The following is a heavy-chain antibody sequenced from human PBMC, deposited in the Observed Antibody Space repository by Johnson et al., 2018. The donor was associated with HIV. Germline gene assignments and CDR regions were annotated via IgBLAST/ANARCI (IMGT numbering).Heavy chain of an antibody. D-gene: IGHD1-26*01. V-gene: IGHV3-30*18. Sequence: QVQLVESGGGLVQPGRSLRLSCTASAFTFSNYGMHWVRQAPGKGLEWVALISYDGNNKYYADSVKGRFNISRDNSKNTQYLQMNSLRAEDTAVYYCAKGMGELLRIDAFDIWGQGTMVTVSS. CDR3: AKGMGELLRIDAFDI. CDR2: ISYDGNNK. J-gene: IGHJ3*02. CDR1: AFTFSNYG.